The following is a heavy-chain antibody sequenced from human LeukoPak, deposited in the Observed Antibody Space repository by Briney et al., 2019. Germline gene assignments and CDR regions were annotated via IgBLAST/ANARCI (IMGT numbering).Heavy chain of an antibody. D-gene: IGHD5-24*01. CDR1: GFTFSNYW. J-gene: IGHJ4*02. Sequence: GGSLRLSCAASGFTFSNYWLSWVRQAPGKGPEWVANIKQDGTDKYYVASVKGRFTISRDNAKNSLYLQMNSLRAEDTAVYYCARVSARWVQPDNLDYWGQGTLVSVSS. CDR2: IKQDGTDK. CDR3: ARVSARWVQPDNLDY. V-gene: IGHV3-7*01.